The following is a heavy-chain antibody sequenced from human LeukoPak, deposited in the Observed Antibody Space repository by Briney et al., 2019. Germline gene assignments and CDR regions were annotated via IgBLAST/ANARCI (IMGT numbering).Heavy chain of an antibody. D-gene: IGHD3-22*01. CDR3: GGRDYYDSSGWGGGVAWAFDI. CDR2: ISYDGSNK. V-gene: IGHV3-30-3*01. CDR1: GFTFSSYA. J-gene: IGHJ3*02. Sequence: GGSLRLSCAASGFTFSSYAMHWVRQAPGKGLEWVAVISYDGSNKYYADSVKGRFTISRDNSKNTLYLQMNSRRAEDTAVYLWGGRDYYDSSGWGGGVAWAFDIWGQGTMVTVSS.